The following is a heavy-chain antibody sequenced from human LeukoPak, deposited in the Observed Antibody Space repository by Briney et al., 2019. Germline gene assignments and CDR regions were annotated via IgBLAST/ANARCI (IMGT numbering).Heavy chain of an antibody. Sequence: SETLSLTCTVSGGSISSYYWSWIRQPAGKGLERIGRIYTSGSTNYNPSLKSRVTMSVDTSKNQFSLKLSSVTAADTAVYYCARDHLANLASRLFDPWGQGTLVTVSS. V-gene: IGHV4-4*07. D-gene: IGHD3-3*01. CDR2: IYTSGST. J-gene: IGHJ5*02. CDR1: GGSISSYY. CDR3: ARDHLANLASRLFDP.